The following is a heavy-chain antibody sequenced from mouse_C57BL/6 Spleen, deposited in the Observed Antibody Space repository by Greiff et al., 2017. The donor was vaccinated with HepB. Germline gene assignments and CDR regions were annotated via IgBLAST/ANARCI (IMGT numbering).Heavy chain of an antibody. CDR3: ARDPDYYAMDY. CDR2: ISDGGSYT. Sequence: EVKVVESGGGLVKPGGSLKLSCAASGFTFSSYAMSWVRQTPEKRLEWVATISDGGSYTYYPDNVKGRFTISRDNAKNNLYLQMSHLKSEDTAMYYCARDPDYYAMDYWGQGTSVTVSS. CDR1: GFTFSSYA. J-gene: IGHJ4*01. V-gene: IGHV5-4*01.